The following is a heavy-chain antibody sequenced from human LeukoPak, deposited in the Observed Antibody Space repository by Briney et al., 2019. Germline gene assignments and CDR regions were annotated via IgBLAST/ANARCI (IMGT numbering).Heavy chain of an antibody. Sequence: ASVKVSCKASGYTFTSYDINWVRQATGQGLEWMGWMNPNSGNTGYAQKFQGRVTMTRNTSISTAYMELSSLRSEDTAVYYCARNYYDSSGYYSQDRRYFDYWGQGTLVTVSS. D-gene: IGHD3-22*01. CDR2: MNPNSGNT. CDR1: GYTFTSYD. CDR3: ARNYYDSSGYYSQDRRYFDY. V-gene: IGHV1-8*01. J-gene: IGHJ4*02.